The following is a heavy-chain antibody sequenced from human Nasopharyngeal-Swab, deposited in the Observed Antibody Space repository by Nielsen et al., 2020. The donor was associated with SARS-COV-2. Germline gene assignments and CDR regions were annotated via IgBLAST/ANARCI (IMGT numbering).Heavy chain of an antibody. CDR1: GESFSGYY. Sequence: SETLSLTCAVYGESFSGYYWSWIRQPPGKGLEWIGEINHSGSTNYNPSLKSRVTISVDTSKNQFSLKLSSVTAADTAVYYCARHLRGTYYYGMDVWGQGTTVTVSS. J-gene: IGHJ6*02. CDR2: INHSGST. CDR3: ARHLRGTYYYGMDV. V-gene: IGHV4-34*01. D-gene: IGHD3-3*02.